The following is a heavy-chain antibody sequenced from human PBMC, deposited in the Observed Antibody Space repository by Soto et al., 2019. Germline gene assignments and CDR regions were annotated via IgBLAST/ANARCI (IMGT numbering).Heavy chain of an antibody. CDR1: GFTFSSYA. V-gene: IGHV3-23*01. CDR3: AKAGRTGYSLGY. Sequence: EVQLLESGGGLVQPGGSLRLSCAASGFTFSSYAMNWVRQAPGKGLEWVSSISASAGSTYYADSVKGRFTISRDNSKNTLYLQMNSLRADDTAIYYCAKAGRTGYSLGYWGQGTLVTVSS. D-gene: IGHD3-9*01. CDR2: ISASAGST. J-gene: IGHJ4*02.